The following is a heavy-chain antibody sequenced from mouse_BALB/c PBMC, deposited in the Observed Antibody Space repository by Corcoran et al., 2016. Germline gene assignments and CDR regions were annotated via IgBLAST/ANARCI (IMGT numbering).Heavy chain of an antibody. D-gene: IGHD2-4*01. Sequence: EVQLQQSGPELVKPGASVKMSCKASGYTFTSYVMQWVKQQPGQGLEWIGYINPYNNGTKYNEKFKDKATLPSDKSYSTAYMELSSLTSEDSAFYYCPRSYSMITPMDYWGQGTSVTVS. CDR1: GYTFTSYV. CDR3: PRSYSMITPMDY. CDR2: INPYNNGT. V-gene: IGHV1S136*01. J-gene: IGHJ4*01.